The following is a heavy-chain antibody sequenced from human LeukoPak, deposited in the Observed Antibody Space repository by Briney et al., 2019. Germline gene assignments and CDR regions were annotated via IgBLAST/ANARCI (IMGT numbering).Heavy chain of an antibody. D-gene: IGHD5-24*01. V-gene: IGHV3-7*05. Sequence: GGSLRLSCAASGFTFSRYWMSWVRQAPGKGLEWVAIIKADGSEKYYVDSVKGRFTTSRDNAKNSLFLQMNSLRAEDTAVYFCARDQGWLQHDYWGQGTLVTVSS. CDR2: IKADGSEK. CDR3: ARDQGWLQHDY. CDR1: GFTFSRYW. J-gene: IGHJ4*02.